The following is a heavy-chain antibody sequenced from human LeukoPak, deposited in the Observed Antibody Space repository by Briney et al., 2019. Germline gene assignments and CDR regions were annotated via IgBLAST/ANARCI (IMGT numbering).Heavy chain of an antibody. J-gene: IGHJ4*02. CDR3: ARGGGYYYDSSGYYFDY. D-gene: IGHD3-22*01. V-gene: IGHV3-23*01. Sequence: GGSLRLSCAASGFTFSSYDMSWVRQAPGKGLEWVSVISGSGDSTYYAGSVKGRFTISRDNSKNTLYLQMNSLRAEDTAVYYCARGGGYYYDSSGYYFDYWGQGTLVTVSS. CDR2: ISGSGDST. CDR1: GFTFSSYD.